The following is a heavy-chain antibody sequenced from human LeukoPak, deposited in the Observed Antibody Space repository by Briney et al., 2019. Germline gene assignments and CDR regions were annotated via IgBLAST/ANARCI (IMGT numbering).Heavy chain of an antibody. D-gene: IGHD6-6*01. Sequence: LRLSCAASGFTFSSYAMSWVRQHPGKGLEWIGYIYYSGSTYYNPSLRSRVTISVDTSKNQFSLKLSSVTAADTAVYYCAKGGIAARRGWFDPWGQGTLVTVSS. CDR3: AKGGIAARRGWFDP. CDR1: GFTFSSYA. CDR2: IYYSGST. V-gene: IGHV4-31*02. J-gene: IGHJ5*02.